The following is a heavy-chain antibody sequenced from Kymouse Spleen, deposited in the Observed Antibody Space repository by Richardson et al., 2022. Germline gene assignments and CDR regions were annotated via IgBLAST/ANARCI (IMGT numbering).Heavy chain of an antibody. D-gene: IGHD1-26*01. V-gene: IGHV4-39*01. Sequence: QLQLQESGPGLVKPSETLSLTCTVSGGSISSSSYYWGWIRQPPGKGLEWIGSIYYSGSTYYNPSLKSRVTISVDTSKNQFSLKLSSVTAADTAVYYCARQPSGSYYDYYYYYGMDVWGQGTTVTVSS. CDR1: GGSISSSSYY. CDR3: ARQPSGSYYDYYYYYGMDV. J-gene: IGHJ6*02. CDR2: IYYSGST.